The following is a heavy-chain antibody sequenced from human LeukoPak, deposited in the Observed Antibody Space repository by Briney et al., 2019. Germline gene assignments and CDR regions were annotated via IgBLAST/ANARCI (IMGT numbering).Heavy chain of an antibody. Sequence: GVSQRLSCAASVFTFSSYGTHCVCRSPGKGLEGVSFIRCDGSNKFCGDSVKGRLTISRDNSKTTLYLQMNSLRAEDTAVYYCAKDGAYCSSTSCPEDNWIDPWGQGNLVTVSS. CDR3: AKDGAYCSSTSCPEDNWIDP. J-gene: IGHJ5*02. CDR1: VFTFSSYG. CDR2: IRCDGSNK. D-gene: IGHD2-2*01. V-gene: IGHV3-30*02.